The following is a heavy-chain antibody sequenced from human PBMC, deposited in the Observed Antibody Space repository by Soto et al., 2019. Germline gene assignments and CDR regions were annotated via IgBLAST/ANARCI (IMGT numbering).Heavy chain of an antibody. D-gene: IGHD2-2*02. V-gene: IGHV4-61*01. CDR3: AAVNIRVVVPAAIPVYWFDP. CDR2: INYSGST. J-gene: IGHJ5*02. CDR1: GGSVSSGTYY. Sequence: PSATLSLTCTVSGGSVSSGTYYWSWIRQPPGKGLEWIGYINYSGSTTYNPSLKRRVTISVDTSKNQFSLKLSSVTAADTAVYNCAAVNIRVVVPAAIPVYWFDPWGQGTLVTVSS.